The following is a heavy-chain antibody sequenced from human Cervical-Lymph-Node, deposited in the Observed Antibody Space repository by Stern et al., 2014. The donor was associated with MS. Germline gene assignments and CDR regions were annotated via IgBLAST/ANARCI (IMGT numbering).Heavy chain of an antibody. J-gene: IGHJ4*02. CDR2: IWDDGSNK. CDR1: GFTFSSSG. CDR3: ARDSSKGGSNY. Sequence: VQLVESGGGVVQPGRSLRLACAASGFTFSSSGMHWVRQAPDKGLEWVAVIWDDGSNKYYAESVQGRFTMSRDTSKTTLSLEMNSLRAEDTAVYYCARDSSKGGSNYWGQGTLVTVSS. V-gene: IGHV3-33*01. D-gene: IGHD2-2*01.